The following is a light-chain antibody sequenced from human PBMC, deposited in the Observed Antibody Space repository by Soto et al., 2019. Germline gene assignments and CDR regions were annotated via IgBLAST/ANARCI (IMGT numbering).Light chain of an antibody. J-gene: IGKJ1*01. Sequence: EIVLTQSPGPLFLCPGEKATLSCRARQSVTSSYLAWYQQKPCQAPRLFIYGASSRATGIPDRFSGSGSGTDFTLTISRLEPEDFAVYHCQQYGNSPSTFGQGTKVDIK. CDR3: QQYGNSPST. CDR2: GAS. V-gene: IGKV3-20*01. CDR1: QSVTSSY.